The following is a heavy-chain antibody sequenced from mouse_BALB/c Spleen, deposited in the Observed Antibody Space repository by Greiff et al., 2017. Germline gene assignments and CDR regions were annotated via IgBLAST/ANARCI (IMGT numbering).Heavy chain of an antibody. CDR3: VRHEDGYYRGFAY. D-gene: IGHD2-3*01. J-gene: IGHJ3*01. Sequence: EVKLVESGGGLVQPKGSLKLSCAASGFTFNTYAMNWVRQAPGKGLEWVARIRSKSNNYATYYADSVKDRFTISRDDSQSMLYLQMNNLKTEDTAMYYCVRHEDGYYRGFAYWGQGTLVTVSA. CDR1: GFTFNTYA. V-gene: IGHV10-1*02. CDR2: IRSKSNNYAT.